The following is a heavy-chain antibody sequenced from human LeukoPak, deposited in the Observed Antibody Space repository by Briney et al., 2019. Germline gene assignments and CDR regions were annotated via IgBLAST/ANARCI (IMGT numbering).Heavy chain of an antibody. CDR2: IYHSGST. CDR1: GGSFSGYY. Sequence: PSETLSLTCAVYGGSFSGYYWSWIRQPSGKGLEWIGSIYHSGSTYYNPSLKSRVTISVDTSKNQFSLKLSSVTAADTAVYYCARDRQQLVHFDYWGQGTLVTVSS. J-gene: IGHJ4*02. D-gene: IGHD6-13*01. V-gene: IGHV4-34*01. CDR3: ARDRQQLVHFDY.